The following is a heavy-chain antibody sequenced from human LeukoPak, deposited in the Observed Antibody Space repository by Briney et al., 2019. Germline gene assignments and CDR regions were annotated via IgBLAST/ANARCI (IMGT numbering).Heavy chain of an antibody. D-gene: IGHD1-26*01. CDR2: IYSGGST. CDR1: GFTVSSNY. CDR3: ARETKRYSGSYEP. Sequence: QSGGSLRLSCAASGFTVSSNYMSWVRQAPGKGLEWVSVIYSGGSTYYADSVKGRFTISRDNSKNTLYLQMNSLRAEDTAVYYCARETKRYSGSYEPWGQGTLVTVSS. V-gene: IGHV3-66*01. J-gene: IGHJ5*02.